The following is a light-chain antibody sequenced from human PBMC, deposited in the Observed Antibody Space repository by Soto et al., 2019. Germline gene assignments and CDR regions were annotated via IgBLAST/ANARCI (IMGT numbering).Light chain of an antibody. CDR1: QSVISSY. Sequence: EIVLTQSPGTLSLSPGERATLSCRASQSVISSYLAWYQQKPGQAPRVLIYGASSRATGIPDRFSGSGSGTDFTLTISRLEPEDFAVYYCQQYGSSPPITFGQGTRLEIK. CDR3: QQYGSSPPIT. V-gene: IGKV3-20*01. J-gene: IGKJ5*01. CDR2: GAS.